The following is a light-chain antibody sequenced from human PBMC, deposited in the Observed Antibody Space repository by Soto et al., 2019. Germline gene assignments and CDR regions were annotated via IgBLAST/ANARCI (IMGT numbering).Light chain of an antibody. V-gene: IGLV2-14*01. CDR2: EVI. CDR3: SSYTSSSTLV. CDR1: SSDVGAYNY. J-gene: IGLJ2*01. Sequence: QSALTQPASVSVSPGQSITISCTATSSDVGAYNYVSWYQQYPGKAPKLMIYEVINRPSGVSNRFSGSKSGNTASLIISGLQAEDEADYYCSSYTSSSTLVFGGGTKLTVL.